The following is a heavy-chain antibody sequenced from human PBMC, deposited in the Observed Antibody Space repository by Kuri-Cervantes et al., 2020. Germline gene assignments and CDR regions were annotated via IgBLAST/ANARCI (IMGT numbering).Heavy chain of an antibody. J-gene: IGHJ6*02. D-gene: IGHD5-12*01. CDR3: ATPYSGYDERGGYYYGMDV. Sequence: ASVNVSCKASGYTFTSYGISWVRQAPGQGLEWMGWISAYNGNTNYAQKLQGRVTMTRDTSISTDYMELSRLRSDDTAVYYCATPYSGYDERGGYYYGMDVWGQGTTVTVSS. CDR2: ISAYNGNT. V-gene: IGHV1-18*01. CDR1: GYTFTSYG.